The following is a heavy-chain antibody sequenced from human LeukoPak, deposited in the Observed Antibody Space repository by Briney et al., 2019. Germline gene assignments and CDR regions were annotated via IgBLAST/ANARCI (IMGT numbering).Heavy chain of an antibody. V-gene: IGHV3-23*01. D-gene: IGHD3-10*01. CDR2: ISGRGDYT. J-gene: IGHJ4*02. CDR3: AKRADGSGSYYMDY. Sequence: PGGSLRLSCAASGFTLSSYTMNWVRQAPGKGLEWVSAISGRGDYTFYADSLKGRFTISRDNSKDTLYLQMNSLRVEDTAVYYCAKRADGSGSYYMDYWGQGTLVTVSS. CDR1: GFTLSSYT.